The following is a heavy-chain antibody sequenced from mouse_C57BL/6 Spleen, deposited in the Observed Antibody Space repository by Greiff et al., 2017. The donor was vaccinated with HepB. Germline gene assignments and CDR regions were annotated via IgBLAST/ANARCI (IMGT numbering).Heavy chain of an antibody. J-gene: IGHJ2*01. Sequence: QVQLKQPGAELVRPGSSVKLSCKASGYTFTSYWMHWVKQRPIQGLEWIGNIDPSDSETHYNQKFKDKATLTVDKSSSTAYMQLSSLTSEDSAVYYCARDYGSSYRGTVDYWGQGTTLTVSS. CDR2: IDPSDSET. CDR1: GYTFTSYW. D-gene: IGHD1-1*01. V-gene: IGHV1-52*01. CDR3: ARDYGSSYRGTVDY.